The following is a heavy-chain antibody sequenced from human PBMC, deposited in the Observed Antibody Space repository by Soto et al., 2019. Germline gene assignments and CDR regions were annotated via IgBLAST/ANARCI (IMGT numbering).Heavy chain of an antibody. V-gene: IGHV3-7*01. CDR2: INQGGTEK. J-gene: IGHJ4*02. D-gene: IGHD3-9*01. CDR3: GGTGLGY. CDR1: GFTFTNYW. Sequence: EVQLVESGGGLVQPGGSLRLSCAASGFTFTNYWMNWVRQAPGKGLEWVANINQGGTEKYYVDSVKGRFTTSRDNAENSLSLQMNSLGAEDTAVYYCGGTGLGYWGQGTLVTVSS.